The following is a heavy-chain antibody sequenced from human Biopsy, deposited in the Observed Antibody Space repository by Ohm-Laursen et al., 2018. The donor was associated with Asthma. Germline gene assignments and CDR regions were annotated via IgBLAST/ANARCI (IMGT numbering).Heavy chain of an antibody. CDR3: ARAVSSSSYWYFDL. CDR2: IYYSGRT. V-gene: IGHV4-39*02. J-gene: IGHJ2*01. D-gene: IGHD6-6*01. CDR1: GDAMSTSGSY. Sequence: SDTLSLTCTVSGDAMSTSGSYWGWIRQSPGKGLEWIGSIYYSGRTYYNPSLESRVTISADTSKNHFPLKVTSVTAADTAVYYCARAVSSSSYWYFDLWGRGDLVTVSS.